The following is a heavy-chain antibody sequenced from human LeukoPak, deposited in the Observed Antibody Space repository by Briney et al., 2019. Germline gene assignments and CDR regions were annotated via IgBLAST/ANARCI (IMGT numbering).Heavy chain of an antibody. CDR3: ARGIAVAGTPSWYYGMDV. V-gene: IGHV1-69*02. D-gene: IGHD6-19*01. J-gene: IGHJ6*02. CDR1: GGTFSSYT. Sequence: GSSVKVSCTASGGTFSSYTISWVRQAPGQGLEWMGRIIPILGIANYAQKFQGRVTITADKSTSTAYMELSSLRSEDTAVYYCARGIAVAGTPSWYYGMDVWGQGTTVTVSS. CDR2: IIPILGIA.